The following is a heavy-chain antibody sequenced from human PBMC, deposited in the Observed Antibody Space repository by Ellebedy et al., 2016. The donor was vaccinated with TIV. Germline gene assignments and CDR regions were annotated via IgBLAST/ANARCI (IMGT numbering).Heavy chain of an antibody. Sequence: PGGSLRLSCAGSGFSFGSFDIHWVRQAVGKGLEWISSVTTAGDTYYRGSVKGRFTISRENAKNSLFLQMSGLRAEDTAVYYCARATGTRYSSNWHDIDYWGQGTLVTVSS. J-gene: IGHJ4*02. CDR1: GFSFGSFD. D-gene: IGHD6-13*01. V-gene: IGHV3-13*01. CDR3: ARATGTRYSSNWHDIDY. CDR2: VTTAGDT.